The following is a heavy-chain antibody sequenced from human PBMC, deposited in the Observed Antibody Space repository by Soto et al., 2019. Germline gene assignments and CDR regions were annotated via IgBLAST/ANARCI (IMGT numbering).Heavy chain of an antibody. V-gene: IGHV3-15*01. J-gene: IGHJ3*02. Sequence: PGGSLRLSCAASGFTFSNAWMSWVRQAPGKGLEWVGRIKSKTDGGTTDYAAPVKGRFTISRDDSKNTLYLQMNSLKTEDTAVYHCTGDILTGYYPPDAFDIWGQGAMVTVSS. D-gene: IGHD3-9*01. CDR2: IKSKTDGGTT. CDR1: GFTFSNAW. CDR3: TGDILTGYYPPDAFDI.